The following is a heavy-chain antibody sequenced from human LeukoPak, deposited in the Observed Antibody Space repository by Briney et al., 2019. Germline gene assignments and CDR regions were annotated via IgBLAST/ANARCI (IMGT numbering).Heavy chain of an antibody. CDR1: GGSFTDYF. D-gene: IGHD3-22*01. CDR3: ARGRIAKIVVVHSFSYGMDV. V-gene: IGHV4-34*01. Sequence: PSETLSLTSTVFGGSFTDYFWTWIRHSPGKGLEWIGEINDYTGDSKYNPSLNSRVSISLEKSKNQLSLELRSVTAADTVVYYCARGRIAKIVVVHSFSYGMDVWGQGTTVSVSS. J-gene: IGHJ6*02. CDR2: INDYTGDS.